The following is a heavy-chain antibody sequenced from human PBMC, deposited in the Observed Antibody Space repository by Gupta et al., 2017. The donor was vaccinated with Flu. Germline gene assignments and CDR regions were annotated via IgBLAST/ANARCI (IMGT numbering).Heavy chain of an antibody. CDR2: IYWDDDK. CDR1: GFSLTTSGVG. Sequence: QITLKESGPTLVKPTQTLTLTCTFSGFSLTTSGVGVGWIRQPPGKALEWLALIYWDDDKRYSPSLNNRLTITKDTSKNQVVLTMTNMDPVDTATYYCAHSAVGDGYNFLPPGCFDPWGQGTLVTVSS. V-gene: IGHV2-5*02. D-gene: IGHD5-12*01. CDR3: AHSAVGDGYNFLPPGCFDP. J-gene: IGHJ5*02.